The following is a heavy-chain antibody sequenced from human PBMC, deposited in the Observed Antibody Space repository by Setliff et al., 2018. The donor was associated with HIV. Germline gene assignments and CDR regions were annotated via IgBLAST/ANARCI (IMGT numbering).Heavy chain of an antibody. CDR1: GGSISSGDYY. Sequence: PSETLSLTCTVSGGSISSGDYYWSWIRQPPGKGLEWIGNIYDSESTYYNPSLKSRVTISVDTSKNQFSLKLSSVTAADTAVYYCARLRREEQWLVRGWFDPWGQGTLVTVSS. D-gene: IGHD6-19*01. V-gene: IGHV4-30-4*08. CDR3: ARLRREEQWLVRGWFDP. J-gene: IGHJ5*02. CDR2: IYDSEST.